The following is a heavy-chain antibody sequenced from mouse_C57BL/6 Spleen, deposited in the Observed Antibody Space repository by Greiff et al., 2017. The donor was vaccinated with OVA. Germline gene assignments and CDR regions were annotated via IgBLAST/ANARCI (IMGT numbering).Heavy chain of an antibody. CDR3: ARHRAITTVVADAMDY. D-gene: IGHD1-1*01. Sequence: EVQRVESGGDLVKPGGSLKLSCAASGFTFSSYGMSWVRQTPDKRLEWVATISSGGSYTYYPDSVKGRFTISRDNAKNTLYLQMSSLKSEDTAMYYCARHRAITTVVADAMDYWGQGTSVTVSS. V-gene: IGHV5-6*01. J-gene: IGHJ4*01. CDR1: GFTFSSYG. CDR2: ISSGGSYT.